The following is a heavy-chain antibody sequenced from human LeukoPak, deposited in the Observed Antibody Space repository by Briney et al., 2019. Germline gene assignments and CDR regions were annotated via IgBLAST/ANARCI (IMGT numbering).Heavy chain of an antibody. CDR1: WFTSGSSS. CDR2: FSRSGTDT. CDR3: AKGSLGSWYYFDY. J-gene: IGHJ4*02. V-gene: IGHV3-23*01. D-gene: IGHD6-13*01. Sequence: GSPKLSLSGPWFTSGSSSMSLVRPAPGKGPGWVLTFSRSGTDTYYADSVKGRFTIFRDNSKNTLYLQMNSLRAEDTAVYYCAKGSLGSWYYFDYWGQGTLVTVSS.